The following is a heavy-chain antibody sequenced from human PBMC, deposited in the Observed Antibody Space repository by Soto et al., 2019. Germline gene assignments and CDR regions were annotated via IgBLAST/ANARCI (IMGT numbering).Heavy chain of an antibody. V-gene: IGHV1-2*04. D-gene: IGHD4-17*01. Sequence: QVQLVQSGAELEKPGASVKVSCKASGYTFAGYYVHWVRQAPGQGLEWMGWINPNSGGTNYAQKFQGWVTMTRDTSISTAYMVLNRLRSDDTAVYYCASDSAYGDSSDWFFDLWGRGTLVTVSS. CDR2: INPNSGGT. CDR3: ASDSAYGDSSDWFFDL. CDR1: GYTFAGYY. J-gene: IGHJ2*01.